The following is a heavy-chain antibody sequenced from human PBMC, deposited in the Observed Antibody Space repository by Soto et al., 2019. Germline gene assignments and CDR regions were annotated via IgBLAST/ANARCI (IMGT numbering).Heavy chain of an antibody. D-gene: IGHD6-19*01. Sequence: GVSLRLSCAASGFTFSDYYMSWIRQAPGKGLEWVSYISSSSSYTNYADSVKGRFTISRDNAKNSLYLQMNSLRAEDTAVYYCPRTTPVAGINWFDTWGQGTLVTLSS. J-gene: IGHJ5*02. CDR3: PRTTPVAGINWFDT. V-gene: IGHV3-11*06. CDR1: GFTFSDYY. CDR2: ISSSSSYT.